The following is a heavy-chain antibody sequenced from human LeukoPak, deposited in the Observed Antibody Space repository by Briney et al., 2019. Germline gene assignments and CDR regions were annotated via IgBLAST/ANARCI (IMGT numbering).Heavy chain of an antibody. CDR1: GFTFSSYA. CDR2: ISGSGGST. V-gene: IGHV3-23*01. J-gene: IGHJ6*02. CDR3: ARCRDGHNYESSRFYYFAMDV. Sequence: PGGSLRLSCAASGFTFSSYAMSWVRQAPGKGLEWVSAISGSGGSTYYADSVKGRFTISRDNSMNTLFLQMNTLRAEDTAVYFCARCRDGHNYESSRFYYFAMDVWGQGTTVTVSS. D-gene: IGHD5-24*01.